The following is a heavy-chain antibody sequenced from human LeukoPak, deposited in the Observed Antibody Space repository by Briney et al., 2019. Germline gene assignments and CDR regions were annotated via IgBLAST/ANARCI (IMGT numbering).Heavy chain of an antibody. CDR1: GFTFSSYW. CDR2: INSDGSST. V-gene: IGHV3-74*01. J-gene: IGHJ4*02. CDR3: TRGTGSYYSLGY. Sequence: GGSLRLSCAVSGFTFSSYWMHWVRQAPGKELVWVSRINSDGSSTIYADSVQGRFTISRDNAKNTLYLQMNSLRAEDMAVYFCTRGTGSYYSLGYWGQGTLVTVSS. D-gene: IGHD3-10*01.